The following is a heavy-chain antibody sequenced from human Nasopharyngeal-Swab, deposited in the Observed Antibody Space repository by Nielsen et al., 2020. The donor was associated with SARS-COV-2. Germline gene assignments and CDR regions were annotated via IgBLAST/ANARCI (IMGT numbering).Heavy chain of an antibody. CDR1: TFNINTNY. V-gene: IGHV3-53*01. Sequence: GGSLRLSCAASTFNINTNYMGWVRQAPGKGLECVSVIFGGGSTHYADSVKGRFTISRDNSKNTVYLQMDSLRAEDAAIYYCAKDMAAGYFFDFWGQGTLVTVSS. J-gene: IGHJ4*02. CDR3: AKDMAAGYFFDF. CDR2: IFGGGST. D-gene: IGHD6-13*01.